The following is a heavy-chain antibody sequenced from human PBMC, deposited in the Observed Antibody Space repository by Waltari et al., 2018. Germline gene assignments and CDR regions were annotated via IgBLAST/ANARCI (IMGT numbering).Heavy chain of an antibody. Sequence: QVNLVESGGRVVQPGTSLRLSCTASGLAISSHGFHGVRQAPGKGLEWVATTSYDGSNDFYADSVKGRFTVSRDNSRNTLSLQMDSLRHEDTAVYYCAKDLFLGRGGMDVWGQGTTVTVSS. CDR2: TSYDGSND. CDR3: AKDLFLGRGGMDV. D-gene: IGHD7-27*01. CDR1: GLAISSHG. V-gene: IGHV3-30*18. J-gene: IGHJ6*02.